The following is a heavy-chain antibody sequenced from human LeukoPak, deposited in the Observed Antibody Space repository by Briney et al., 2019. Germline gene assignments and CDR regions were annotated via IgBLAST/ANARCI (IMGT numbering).Heavy chain of an antibody. D-gene: IGHD1-26*01. Sequence: GGSLRLSCAASGFPFSSYAMYWVRQAPGKGLVWVVRIHGDGDNISYADSVRGRFTISRDNAKDTLYLHMNSLRPEDTAVYYCARAQVGAPTDLWGQGTLVTVSS. CDR3: ARAQVGAPTDL. V-gene: IGHV3-74*01. J-gene: IGHJ5*02. CDR1: GFPFSSYA. CDR2: IHGDGDNI.